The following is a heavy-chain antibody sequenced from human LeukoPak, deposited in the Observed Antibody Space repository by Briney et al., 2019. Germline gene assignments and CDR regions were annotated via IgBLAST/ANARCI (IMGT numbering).Heavy chain of an antibody. D-gene: IGHD6-19*01. CDR2: IFGSGGSA. CDR1: GFPFSNHA. V-gene: IGHV3-23*01. J-gene: IGHJ4*02. Sequence: GGSLRLSCAASGFPFSNHAMYWVRQAPGKGLEWVAGIFGSGGSAHYADSVKGRFTISRDNSKNTVYLQINSLRAEDTAVYYCGKTTTGYSSGQKPAWPVDYWGQGTLVTVSS. CDR3: GKTTTGYSSGQKPAWPVDY.